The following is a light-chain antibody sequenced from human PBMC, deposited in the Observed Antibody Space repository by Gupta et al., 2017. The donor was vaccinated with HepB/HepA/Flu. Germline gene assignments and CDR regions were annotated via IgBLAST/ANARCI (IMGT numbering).Light chain of an antibody. Sequence: QSVLTQPPSVSGAPGQRVTISCTGSSSNIGAGYDVHWYQQLPGTAPKLLIYDNSNRPSGVSDRFSGSKSDTSASLAITGLQADDEADYYCQSYDSSLSGPVFGGGTKLTVL. CDR3: QSYDSSLSGPV. CDR2: DNS. CDR1: SSNIGAGYD. J-gene: IGLJ3*02. V-gene: IGLV1-40*01.